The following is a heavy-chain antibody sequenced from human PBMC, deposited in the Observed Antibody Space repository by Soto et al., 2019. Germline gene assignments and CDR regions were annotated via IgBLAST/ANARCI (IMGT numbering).Heavy chain of an antibody. J-gene: IGHJ6*03. D-gene: IGHD3-3*01. CDR2: IYPGDSDT. Sequence: RGESLKISCKGSGYSLTSYWIGWVRQMPGKGLEWMGIIYPGDSDTRYSPSFQGQVTISADKSISTAYLQWSSLKASDTAMYYCATSIPLRFFEWLPMDVWGKGTTVTVSS. V-gene: IGHV5-51*01. CDR3: ATSIPLRFFEWLPMDV. CDR1: GYSLTSYW.